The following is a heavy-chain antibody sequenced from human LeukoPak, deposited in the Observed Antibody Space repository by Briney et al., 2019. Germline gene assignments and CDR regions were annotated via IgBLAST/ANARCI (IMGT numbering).Heavy chain of an antibody. J-gene: IGHJ6*02. CDR1: GYTFTGYY. CDR2: INPNSGGT. V-gene: IGHV1-2*02. CDR3: ARDYVGVVAATRYYYGMDV. Sequence: ASVKVSCKASGYTFTGYYMRWVRQAPGQGLEWMGWINPNSGGTNYAQKFQGRVTMTRDTPISTAYMELSRLRSDDTAVYYCARDYVGVVAATRYYYGMDVWGQGTTVSVSS. D-gene: IGHD2-15*01.